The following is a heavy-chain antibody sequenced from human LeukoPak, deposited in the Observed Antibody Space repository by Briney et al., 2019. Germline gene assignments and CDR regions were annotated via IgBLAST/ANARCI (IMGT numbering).Heavy chain of an antibody. CDR2: ISAYNGNT. J-gene: IGHJ4*02. D-gene: IGHD4-17*01. CDR3: ARGDGVFDY. V-gene: IGHV1-18*01. CDR1: GYTFTSYG. Sequence: GASVKVSCKASGYTFTSYGISWVRQAPGQGLEWMGWISAYNGNTNYAQKFQGRVTITRDTSASTAYMELSGLRSEDTAVYYCARGDGVFDYWGQGTLVTVSS.